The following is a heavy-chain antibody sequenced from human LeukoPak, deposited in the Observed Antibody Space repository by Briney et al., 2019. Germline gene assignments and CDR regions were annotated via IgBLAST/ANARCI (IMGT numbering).Heavy chain of an antibody. CDR1: GFTFSSYE. V-gene: IGHV3-48*03. D-gene: IGHD3-10*02. CDR2: ISSSGSTI. Sequence: PGGPLRLSCAASGFTFSSYEMNWVRQAPGEGLEGVSYISSSGSTIYYADSVKGRFTISRDNAKNSLYLQMNSRRAEDTAVYYCAELGITMIGGVWGKGTTVTISS. CDR3: AELGITMIGGV. J-gene: IGHJ6*04.